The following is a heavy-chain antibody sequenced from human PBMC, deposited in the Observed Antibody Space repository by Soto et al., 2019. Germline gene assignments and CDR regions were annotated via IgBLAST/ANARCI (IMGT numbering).Heavy chain of an antibody. V-gene: IGHV4-30-4*08. CDR1: GGSISSGGYY. J-gene: IGHJ5*02. Sequence: PSETLSLTCTVSGGSISSGGYYWGWIRQPPGKGLEWIGNIYYSGGTYYNPSLKSRVTISVDTSKNQFSLKLSSVTAADTAVYYCVRVCISTSCYPFDPWGQGTLVTVSS. CDR2: IYYSGGT. CDR3: VRVCISTSCYPFDP. D-gene: IGHD2-2*01.